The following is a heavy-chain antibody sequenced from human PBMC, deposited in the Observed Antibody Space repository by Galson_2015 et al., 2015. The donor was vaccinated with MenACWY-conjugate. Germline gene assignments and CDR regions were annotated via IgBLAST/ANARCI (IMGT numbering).Heavy chain of an antibody. V-gene: IGHV1-69*13. CDR1: GGTFSSYA. CDR3: ARDLEAVAGTSGWFDP. Sequence: SVKVSCKASGGTFSSYAISWVRQAPGQGLEWMGGITPIFGTANYAQKFQGRVTITADESTSTAYMELSSLRSEDTAVYYCARDLEAVAGTSGWFDPWGQGTLVTVSS. D-gene: IGHD6-19*01. CDR2: ITPIFGTA. J-gene: IGHJ5*02.